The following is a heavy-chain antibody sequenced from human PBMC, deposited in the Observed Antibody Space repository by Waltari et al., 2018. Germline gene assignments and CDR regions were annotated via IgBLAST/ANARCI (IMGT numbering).Heavy chain of an antibody. CDR2: IYYDGST. CDR1: GDSISSSGFY. J-gene: IGHJ5*02. CDR3: AAENPTRSYDLDA. Sequence: QPQLQESGPGLVKPSETLSLTCNVSGDSISSSGFYLVWIRQSPGKGLEWIGSIYYDGSTYYSPSLRSRVTISADTSKNQFSLKLTSVTAADTAVYYCAAENPTRSYDLDAWGQGILVTASS. D-gene: IGHD3-16*01. V-gene: IGHV4-39*01.